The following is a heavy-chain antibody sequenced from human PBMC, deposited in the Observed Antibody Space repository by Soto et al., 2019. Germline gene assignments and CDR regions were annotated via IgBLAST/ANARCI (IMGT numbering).Heavy chain of an antibody. J-gene: IGHJ4*02. CDR2: IWYDGSNK. D-gene: IGHD3-3*01. CDR3: ARDRRFLEWLDY. CDR1: GFPFTSYG. V-gene: IGHV3-33*01. Sequence: ESGGGVVQPGRSLTLSCVASGFPFTSYGIHWVRQAPGKGLEWVAVIWYDGSNKYYGDSVKGRFSISRDNSKNTVYLQMNSLRAEDTAVYYCARDRRFLEWLDYWGQGTLVSVSS.